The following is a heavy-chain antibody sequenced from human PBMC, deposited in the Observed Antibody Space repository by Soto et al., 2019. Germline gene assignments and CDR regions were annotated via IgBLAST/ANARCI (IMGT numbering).Heavy chain of an antibody. Sequence: QVHLVQSGAEVKKPGASVKVSCKGSGYTFTSYGITWVRQAPGQGREWMGWISAHNGNTDYAQKLQGRVTGTRDTATSTVYLDLRSPTSDATDLYYCARGRYGDYWGQGALVTVSS. V-gene: IGHV1-18*01. D-gene: IGHD1-1*01. CDR2: ISAHNGNT. J-gene: IGHJ4*02. CDR3: ARGRYGDY. CDR1: GYTFTSYG.